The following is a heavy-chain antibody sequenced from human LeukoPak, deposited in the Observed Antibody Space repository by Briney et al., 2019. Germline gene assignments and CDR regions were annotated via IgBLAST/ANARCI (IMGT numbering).Heavy chain of an antibody. Sequence: PSETLSLTCTVSGGSMTKYYWNWIRQPPGKGLEWIGHIYYSGSTTYNPSLKSRVTITADTSKNQFFLKLNSATAADTAVYYCARDASFWSGYFDAFDIWGQGTMVTVSS. V-gene: IGHV4-59*01. CDR3: ARDASFWSGYFDAFDI. CDR2: IYYSGST. CDR1: GGSMTKYY. J-gene: IGHJ3*02. D-gene: IGHD3-3*01.